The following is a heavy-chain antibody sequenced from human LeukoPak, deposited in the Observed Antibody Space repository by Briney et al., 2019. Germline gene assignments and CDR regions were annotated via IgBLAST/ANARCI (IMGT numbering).Heavy chain of an antibody. CDR2: ISYDGSNK. CDR3: AKDTTSSGWYPHYYFDY. V-gene: IGHV3-30*18. D-gene: IGHD6-19*01. CDR1: GFTFSSYG. Sequence: GGSLRLSCAASGFTFSSYGMHGGRQAPGKGLEGVAVISYDGSNKYYADSVKGRFTISRDNSKNTLYLQMNSLRAEDTAVYYCAKDTTSSGWYPHYYFDYWGQGTLVTVSS. J-gene: IGHJ4*02.